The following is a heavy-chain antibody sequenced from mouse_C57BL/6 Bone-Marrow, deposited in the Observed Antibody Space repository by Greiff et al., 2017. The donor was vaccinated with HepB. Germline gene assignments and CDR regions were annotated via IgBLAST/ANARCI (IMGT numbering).Heavy chain of an antibody. J-gene: IGHJ1*03. Sequence: VQLQQSGAELVRPGASVKLSCTASGFNIKDYYMHWVKRRPEQGLEWIGRIDPEDGDTEYAPKFQGKATMTADTSSNTAYLQLSSLTSEDTAVYYCTTLNYYGSSYWYFDVWGTGTTVTVSS. CDR3: TTLNYYGSSYWYFDV. CDR2: IDPEDGDT. CDR1: GFNIKDYY. V-gene: IGHV14-1*01. D-gene: IGHD1-1*01.